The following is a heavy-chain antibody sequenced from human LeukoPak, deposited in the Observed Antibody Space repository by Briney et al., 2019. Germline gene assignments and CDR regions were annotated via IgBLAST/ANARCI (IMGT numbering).Heavy chain of an antibody. CDR2: ISGYNDNP. J-gene: IGHJ3*02. CDR1: GYTFTDYG. Sequence: ASVKVSCKASGYTFTDYGVSWVRQAPGQGLEWMGWISGYNDNPNYIQRLQVRVTMTTDTSTSTAYLELRSLTSDDTAVYYCARDRPKDDAFDIWGQGTLVIVSS. CDR3: ARDRPKDDAFDI. V-gene: IGHV1-18*01.